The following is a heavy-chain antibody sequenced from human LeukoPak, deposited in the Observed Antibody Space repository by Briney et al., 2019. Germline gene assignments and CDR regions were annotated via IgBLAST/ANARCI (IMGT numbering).Heavy chain of an antibody. J-gene: IGHJ4*02. CDR1: GFTFSTYG. Sequence: GRSLRLSCAASGFTFSTYGMHWVRQAPGKGLEWVAVVWYDGSNIHYVDSVKGRFTISRDNSKSTLYLQMNRLRAEDTAVYYCASLVGDSGGYLDYWGQGTLVTVSS. CDR3: ASLVGDSGGYLDY. V-gene: IGHV3-33*01. CDR2: VWYDGSNI. D-gene: IGHD3-22*01.